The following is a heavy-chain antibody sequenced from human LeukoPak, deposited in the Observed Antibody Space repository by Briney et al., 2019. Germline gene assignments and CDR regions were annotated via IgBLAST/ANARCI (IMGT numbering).Heavy chain of an antibody. J-gene: IGHJ4*02. Sequence: SQTLSLTCAVSGGSISSGGYSWSWIRQPPGKGLEWIGYTYHSGSTYYNPSLKSRVTTSVDRSKNQFSLKLSSVTAADTAVYYCARGEIQLWFLSYWGQGTLVTVSS. CDR3: ARGEIQLWFLSY. V-gene: IGHV4-30-2*01. D-gene: IGHD5-18*01. CDR1: GGSISSGGYS. CDR2: TYHSGST.